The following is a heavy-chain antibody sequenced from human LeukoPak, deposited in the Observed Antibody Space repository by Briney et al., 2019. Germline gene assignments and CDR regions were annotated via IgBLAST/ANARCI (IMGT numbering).Heavy chain of an antibody. Sequence: SETLSLTCTVSGGSISSSSYYWGWIRQPAGKGLEWIGRIYTSGDTDYNPSLKSRVTISVDTSKNQFSLQLSSLTASDTAVYYCARVGPYIEVDPWGQGTLVIVSS. CDR2: IYTSGDT. CDR1: GGSISSSSYY. CDR3: ARVGPYIEVDP. J-gene: IGHJ5*02. V-gene: IGHV4-61*02. D-gene: IGHD5-12*01.